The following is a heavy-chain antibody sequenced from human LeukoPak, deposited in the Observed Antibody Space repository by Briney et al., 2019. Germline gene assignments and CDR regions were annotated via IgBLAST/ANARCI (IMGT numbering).Heavy chain of an antibody. D-gene: IGHD1-26*01. CDR2: INQDGSEK. CDR3: ARDGVGAIGAFDI. J-gene: IGHJ3*02. CDR1: GFTFSSYW. V-gene: IGHV3-7*01. Sequence: PGGSLRLSCAASGFTFSSYWMSWVRQAPGKGLEWVANINQDGSEKYYVDSVKGRFTISRDNAKNSLYLQMNSLRAEDTAVYYCARDGVGAIGAFDIWGQGTMVTVSS.